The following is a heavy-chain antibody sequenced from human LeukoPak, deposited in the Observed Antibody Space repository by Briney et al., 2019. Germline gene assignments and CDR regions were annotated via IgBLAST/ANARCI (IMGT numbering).Heavy chain of an antibody. CDR1: GFTFSSYA. J-gene: IGHJ5*02. D-gene: IGHD5-18*01. Sequence: GGSLRLSCAASGFTFSSYAMHWVRQAPGKGLEWVAVISYDGSNKYYADSVKGRFTISRDNSKNTLYLQMNSLRAEDTAVYYCARALYGYGGWFDPWGQGTLVTVSP. CDR2: ISYDGSNK. V-gene: IGHV3-30-3*01. CDR3: ARALYGYGGWFDP.